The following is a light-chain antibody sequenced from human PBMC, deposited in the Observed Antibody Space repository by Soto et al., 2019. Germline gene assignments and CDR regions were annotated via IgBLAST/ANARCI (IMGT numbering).Light chain of an antibody. CDR2: DVS. Sequence: QSALAQPASVSGSPGQSLTISCTGTSSDVGGYKYVSWYQQHPGRAPKLMIYDVSSRPSGVSDRFSGSKSGNTASLTISGLQAGDEADYYCSSYTSSSTVVFGGGTKLTVL. CDR3: SSYTSSSTVV. CDR1: SSDVGGYKY. V-gene: IGLV2-14*01. J-gene: IGLJ2*01.